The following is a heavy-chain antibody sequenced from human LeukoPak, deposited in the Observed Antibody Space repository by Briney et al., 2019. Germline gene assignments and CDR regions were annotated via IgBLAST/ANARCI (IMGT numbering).Heavy chain of an antibody. CDR2: IRYDESDK. CDR1: GFTFSRYG. Sequence: GGSLRLSCAASGFTFSRYGMHWVRQAPGKGLEWVAFIRYDESDKKYKDSVKGRFTVSKDNSKNTVSLQMHSLRVEDTAVYYCATYYYASGNYYNYIYYWGQGALVTVSS. J-gene: IGHJ4*02. V-gene: IGHV3-30*02. CDR3: ATYYYASGNYYNYIYY. D-gene: IGHD3-10*01.